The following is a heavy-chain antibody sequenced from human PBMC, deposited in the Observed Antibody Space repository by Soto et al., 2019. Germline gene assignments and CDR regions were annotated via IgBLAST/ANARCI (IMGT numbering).Heavy chain of an antibody. CDR2: IYYSGST. Sequence: SQTRSLACSVGGGCISSRSYYWGWISQPPGKGLEWIGSIYYSGSTYYNPSLKSRVTISVDTSKNQFSLKLSSVTAADTAVYYCARHTPAISVSDHWGQGTLATVSS. CDR1: GGCISSRSYY. V-gene: IGHV4-39*01. J-gene: IGHJ4*02. CDR3: ARHTPAISVSDH. D-gene: IGHD2-15*01.